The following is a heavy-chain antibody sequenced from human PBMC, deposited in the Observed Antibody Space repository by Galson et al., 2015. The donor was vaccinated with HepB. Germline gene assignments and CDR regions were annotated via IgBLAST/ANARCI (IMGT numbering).Heavy chain of an antibody. Sequence: SLRLSCAASGFTFSSYSMNWVRQAPGKGLEWVSYISSSSTIYYADSVEGRFTISRDNAKNSLYLQMNSLRDEDTAVYYCARERVGAIFFNWASGMDVWGQGTTVTVSS. V-gene: IGHV3-48*02. CDR3: ARERVGAIFFNWASGMDV. CDR2: ISSSSTI. D-gene: IGHD1-26*01. J-gene: IGHJ6*02. CDR1: GFTFSSYS.